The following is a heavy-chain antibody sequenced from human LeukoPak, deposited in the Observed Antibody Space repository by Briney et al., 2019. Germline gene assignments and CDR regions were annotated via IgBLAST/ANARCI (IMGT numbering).Heavy chain of an antibody. V-gene: IGHV3-7*03. CDR2: INHNGNVN. Sequence: GGSLRLSCAASGFTFSSYWMNWARQAPGKGLEWVASINHNGNVNYYVDSVKGRFTISRDNAKNSLYLQMSNLRAEDTAVYFCAKGGGLDVWGQGATVTVSS. CDR1: GFTFSSYW. J-gene: IGHJ6*02. D-gene: IGHD3-16*01. CDR3: AKGGGLDV.